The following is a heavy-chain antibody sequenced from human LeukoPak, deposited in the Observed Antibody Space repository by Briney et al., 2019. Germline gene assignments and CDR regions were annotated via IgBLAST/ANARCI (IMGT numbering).Heavy chain of an antibody. CDR3: TNRAGLPTNKPWCFDH. D-gene: IGHD2-15*01. J-gene: IGHJ4*02. CDR1: GFTFNNYW. V-gene: IGHV3-7*01. Sequence: GGSLRLSCEASGFTFNNYWMTWVRQAPGRGPEWVANINQDGSEVSYVDSVKGRFTISRDNARNSPYLQMSSLRGEDTAVYYCTNRAGLPTNKPWCFDHWGQGTLVTVSS. CDR2: INQDGSEV.